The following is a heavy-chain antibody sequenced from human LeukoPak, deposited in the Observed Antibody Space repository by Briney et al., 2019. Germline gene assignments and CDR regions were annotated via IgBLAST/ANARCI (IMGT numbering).Heavy chain of an antibody. J-gene: IGHJ4*02. D-gene: IGHD3-3*01. Sequence: PSETLSLTCAVYGGSFSGYYWSWIRQPPGKGLEWIGYIYYSGSTNYNPSLKSRVTISVDTSKNQFSLKLSSVTAADTAVYYCARQTIFGVVPSFDYWGQGTLVTVSS. CDR3: ARQTIFGVVPSFDY. CDR1: GGSFSGYY. CDR2: IYYSGST. V-gene: IGHV4-59*08.